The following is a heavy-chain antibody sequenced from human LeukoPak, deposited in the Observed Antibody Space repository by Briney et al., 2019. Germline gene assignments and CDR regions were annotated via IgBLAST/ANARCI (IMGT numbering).Heavy chain of an antibody. D-gene: IGHD2-21*01. J-gene: IGHJ4*02. CDR2: XXXXGXXX. CDR3: ARYHRGNSDWYPL. V-gene: IGHV3-74*02. CDR1: GFTVSXNX. Sequence: GGSLRLSCAASGFTVSXNXMSWVRQAPGKXXXXXSXXXXXGXXXXXXXXXXXXXXXXXXNAKNTLYLQMFSLRAEDTAIYYCARYHRGNSDWYPLWGQGTQVTVAS.